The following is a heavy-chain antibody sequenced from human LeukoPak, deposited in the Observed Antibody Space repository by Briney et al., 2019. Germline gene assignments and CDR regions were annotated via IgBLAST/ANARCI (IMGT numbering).Heavy chain of an antibody. V-gene: IGHV4-39*07. Sequence: SETLSLTCTVSGGSISSGSYYWGWIRQPPGKGLEWIGSIYYSGTTYYNPSLKSRVTISVDTSKNQFSLKLSSVTAADTAVYYCARTSSGGWPKGFDYWGQGTLVTVSS. J-gene: IGHJ4*02. D-gene: IGHD2-15*01. CDR2: IYYSGTT. CDR3: ARTSSGGWPKGFDY. CDR1: GGSISSGSYY.